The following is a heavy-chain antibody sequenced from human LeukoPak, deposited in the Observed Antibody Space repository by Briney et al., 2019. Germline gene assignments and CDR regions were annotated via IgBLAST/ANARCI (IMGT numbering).Heavy chain of an antibody. CDR2: INYEGTTT. CDR1: GFTFSTSW. J-gene: IGHJ4*02. Sequence: GGSLRLSCAASGFTFSTSWMHWVGQAPGKGVVWVSQINYEGTTTSYAGSVRGRFTVSRDNAKNTLYPEMNSLSAEDTAVYYCVRDGAHGNFDYWGQRTLVIVSS. D-gene: IGHD4/OR15-4a*01. V-gene: IGHV3-74*03. CDR3: VRDGAHGNFDY.